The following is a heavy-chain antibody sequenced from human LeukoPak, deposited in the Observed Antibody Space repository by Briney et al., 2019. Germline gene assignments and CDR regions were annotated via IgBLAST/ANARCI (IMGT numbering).Heavy chain of an antibody. CDR3: ARAVVALDY. CDR2: ISSSSSYI. Sequence: GGSLRLSCAASGVTFSSYSRNCVRQAPGKGLEWVSSISSSSSYIYYADSVKGRFTISRDNAKNSLYLQMNSLRAENTAVYYCARAVVALDYWGQGTLVTVSS. CDR1: GVTFSSYS. J-gene: IGHJ4*02. D-gene: IGHD5-12*01. V-gene: IGHV3-21*01.